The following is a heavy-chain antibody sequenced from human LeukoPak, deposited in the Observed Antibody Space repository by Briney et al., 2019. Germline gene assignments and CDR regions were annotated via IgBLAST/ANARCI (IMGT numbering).Heavy chain of an antibody. CDR2: ISYDGSNK. Sequence: GGSLRLSCVASGFTFSSYAMHWVRQAPGKGLEWVAVISYDGSNKYYADSVKGRFTISRDNSKNTLYLQMNSLRAEDTAVYYCARRARPGFDYWGQGTLVTVSS. J-gene: IGHJ4*02. D-gene: IGHD6-6*01. V-gene: IGHV3-30*04. CDR1: GFTFSSYA. CDR3: ARRARPGFDY.